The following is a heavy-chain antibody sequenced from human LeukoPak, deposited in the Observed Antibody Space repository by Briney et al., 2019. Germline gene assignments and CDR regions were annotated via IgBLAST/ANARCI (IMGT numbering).Heavy chain of an antibody. CDR3: ARGRSYYNY. Sequence: SETLSLTCTVSGGSISTSYYWGWIRQPPGKGLEWIGSIYYSGTTYYNPSLKSRVTISVDTSKNQFSLKLSSVTAADTAVYYCARGRSYYNYWGQGTLVTVSS. CDR2: IYYSGTT. CDR1: GGSISTSYY. V-gene: IGHV4-39*01. J-gene: IGHJ4*02. D-gene: IGHD3-10*01.